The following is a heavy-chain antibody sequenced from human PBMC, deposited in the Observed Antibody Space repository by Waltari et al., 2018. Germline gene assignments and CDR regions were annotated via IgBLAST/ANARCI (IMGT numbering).Heavy chain of an antibody. CDR2: IYYSGST. D-gene: IGHD4-17*01. V-gene: IGHV4-59*11. CDR3: ARGDYGGRQLFDY. Sequence: QVQLQESGPGLVKPSENLSLTCTVSGGSISSHYWSWIRQPPGKGLEWIGYIYYSGSTNYNPSLKSRVTISVDTAKNQFSLKLSSVTAADTAVYYCARGDYGGRQLFDYWGQGTLVTVSS. J-gene: IGHJ4*02. CDR1: GGSISSHY.